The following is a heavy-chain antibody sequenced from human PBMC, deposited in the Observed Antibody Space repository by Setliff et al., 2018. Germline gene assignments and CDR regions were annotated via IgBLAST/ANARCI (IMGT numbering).Heavy chain of an antibody. CDR2: IYYSGST. Sequence: SLTCTVSGGSISSSSYYWGWIRRPPGKGLEWIGSIYYSGSTYYNPSLKSRVTISVDTSKNQFSLKLSSVTAADTAVYYCARLGSARYDSSGYYPDNWFDPWGQGTLVTVSS. CDR3: ARLGSARYDSSGYYPDNWFDP. CDR1: GGSISSSSYY. D-gene: IGHD3-22*01. J-gene: IGHJ5*02. V-gene: IGHV4-39*01.